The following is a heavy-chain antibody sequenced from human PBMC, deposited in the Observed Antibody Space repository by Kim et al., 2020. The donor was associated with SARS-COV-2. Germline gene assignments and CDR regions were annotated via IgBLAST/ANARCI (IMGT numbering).Heavy chain of an antibody. CDR2: IWYDGSNK. Sequence: GGSLRLSCAASGFTFSSYGMHWVRQAPGKGLEWVAVIWYDGSNKYYADSVKGRFTISRDNSKNTLYLQMNSLRAEDTAVYYCARDRNYVGFFDYWGQGTLVTVSS. V-gene: IGHV3-33*01. CDR3: ARDRNYVGFFDY. D-gene: IGHD1-7*01. CDR1: GFTFSSYG. J-gene: IGHJ4*02.